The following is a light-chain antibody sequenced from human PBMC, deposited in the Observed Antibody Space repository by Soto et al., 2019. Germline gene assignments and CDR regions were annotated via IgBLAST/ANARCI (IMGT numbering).Light chain of an antibody. J-gene: IGKJ1*01. Sequence: DIQMTQSPSSLSASVGDRVTITCRASQGINNYLAWYQQKPGKVPKLLIYGVSTLQSGVPSRFSGSGSGTDFTLAISSLQPEDVATYYCQKHDSAPLTFGQGTKVDIK. V-gene: IGKV1-27*01. CDR3: QKHDSAPLT. CDR1: QGINNY. CDR2: GVS.